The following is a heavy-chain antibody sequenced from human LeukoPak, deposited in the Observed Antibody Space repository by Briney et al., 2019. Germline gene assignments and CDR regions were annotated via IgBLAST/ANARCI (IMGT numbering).Heavy chain of an antibody. CDR2: IRYDGSNK. J-gene: IGHJ1*01. Sequence: GGSLRLSCAASGFSFSDYAIYWVRQTPGKGLEWVSFIRYDGSNKIYADSVKGRFTISRDNSYNTVYLQMTGLRAEDTAVYYCAKDLGPRGVGATPQYWGQGTVVIVSS. V-gene: IGHV3-30*02. D-gene: IGHD1-26*01. CDR3: AKDLGPRGVGATPQY. CDR1: GFSFSDYA.